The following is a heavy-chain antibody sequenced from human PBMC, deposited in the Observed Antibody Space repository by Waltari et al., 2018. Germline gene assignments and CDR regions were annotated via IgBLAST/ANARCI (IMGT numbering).Heavy chain of an antibody. CDR3: ARERRGYYAEY. Sequence: QVQLAESGGGVVQPGGSLRLSCAASGFTFSDYAMHWVRQAPGKGLEWVTLITYDGSNKYYADSVKGRLTISRDDSKNTLHLQMNSLRDEDTAIYYCARERRGYYAEYWGQGTLVTVSS. CDR2: ITYDGSNK. J-gene: IGHJ4*02. V-gene: IGHV3-30*02. CDR1: GFTFSDYA.